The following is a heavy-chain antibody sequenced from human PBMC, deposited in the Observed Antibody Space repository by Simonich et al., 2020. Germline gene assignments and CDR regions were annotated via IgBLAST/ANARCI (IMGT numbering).Heavy chain of an antibody. CDR1: VGSSSGYY. Sequence: QVQLQQWGAGLLKPSETLSLTCAVYVGSSSGYYWSWIRHPPGKGLEWIGEIKHSGNTNYNPSLKSRVTISGDTSKIQFSLKLSSVTAADTAVYYCARPLGIVWAFDIWGQGTMVTVSS. V-gene: IGHV4-34*01. J-gene: IGHJ3*02. CDR3: ARPLGIVWAFDI. CDR2: IKHSGNT. D-gene: IGHD3-16*01.